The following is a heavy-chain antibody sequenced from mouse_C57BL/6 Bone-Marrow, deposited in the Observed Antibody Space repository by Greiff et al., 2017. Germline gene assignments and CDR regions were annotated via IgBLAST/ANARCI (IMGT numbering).Heavy chain of an antibody. Sequence: VQLKQSGPELVKPGASVKISCKASGYTFTDYYMNWVKQSHGKSLEWIGDINPNNGGTSYNQKFKGKATLTVDKSSSTAYMELRSLTSEDSAVYYCARFPHYSGSSSYAMDCWGQGTSVTVSS. J-gene: IGHJ4*01. D-gene: IGHD1-1*01. CDR1: GYTFTDYY. V-gene: IGHV1-26*01. CDR3: ARFPHYSGSSSYAMDC. CDR2: INPNNGGT.